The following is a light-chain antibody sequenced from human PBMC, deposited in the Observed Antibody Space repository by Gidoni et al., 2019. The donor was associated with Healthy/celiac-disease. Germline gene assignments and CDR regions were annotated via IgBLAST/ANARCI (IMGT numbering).Light chain of an antibody. Sequence: EIVLTQSPGTLSLSPGERATLSCRASQSVSSSYLAWYQQKPGQAPRLLIYGASSSATGIPDRFSGSGSGTDFTLTISRLEPEDFAVYYCQQYGSSPVTFXPXTKVDIK. J-gene: IGKJ3*01. CDR1: QSVSSSY. V-gene: IGKV3-20*01. CDR2: GAS. CDR3: QQYGSSPVT.